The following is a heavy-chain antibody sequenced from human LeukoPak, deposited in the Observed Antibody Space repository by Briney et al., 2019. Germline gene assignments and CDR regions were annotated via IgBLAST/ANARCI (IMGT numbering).Heavy chain of an antibody. CDR1: GFTFSSYG. D-gene: IGHD3-10*02. Sequence: GGSLRLSCSASGFTFSSYGMHWVRQAPGRGLEWVAFISYDGSNKDYADSVRGRFSIPRDNSKNTLYLQMNSLRAEDTAVYYCAELGITMIGGVWGKGTTVTISS. V-gene: IGHV3-30*18. J-gene: IGHJ6*04. CDR3: AELGITMIGGV. CDR2: ISYDGSNK.